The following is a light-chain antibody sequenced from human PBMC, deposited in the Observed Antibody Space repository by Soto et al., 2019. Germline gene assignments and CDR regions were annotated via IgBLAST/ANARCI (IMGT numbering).Light chain of an antibody. CDR1: QSVSSN. Sequence: EIVMTQSPATLSVSQGEIATLSCRASQSVSSNLAWYQQKPGQAPRLLIYGASTRATGIPARFSGSGSGTEFTLTISSLQSDYFAVYYYQQYNNWPPLTFGGGTKVEIK. J-gene: IGKJ4*01. CDR3: QQYNNWPPLT. CDR2: GAS. V-gene: IGKV3-15*01.